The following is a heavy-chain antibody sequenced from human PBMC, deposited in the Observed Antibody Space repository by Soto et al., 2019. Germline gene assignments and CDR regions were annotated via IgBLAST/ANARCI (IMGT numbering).Heavy chain of an antibody. V-gene: IGHV4-4*02. Sequence: PSETLSLTCAVSGGSIRSNNYWSWVRQPPGKGLEWIGEIFHGGSTYYNPSLKTRVTISVDKSKNQFSLNLSSVTAADTAVYYCARVYSGSYSDYWGQGTLVTVSS. D-gene: IGHD1-26*01. CDR1: GGSIRSNNY. CDR2: IFHGGST. J-gene: IGHJ4*02. CDR3: ARVYSGSYSDY.